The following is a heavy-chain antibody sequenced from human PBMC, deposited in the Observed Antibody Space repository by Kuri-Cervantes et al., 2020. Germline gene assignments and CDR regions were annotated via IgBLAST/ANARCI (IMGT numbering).Heavy chain of an antibody. Sequence: GESLKISCKASGYTFTRYWIGWVRQMPGKGLEWMGIIYPLDSDTRYSPSFQGQVTISVDKSIHTAYLQWSSLKASDTAMYYCARLYSLGNAFDIWGQGTMVTVSS. CDR2: IYPLDSDT. CDR1: GYTFTRYW. V-gene: IGHV5-51*01. CDR3: ARLYSLGNAFDI. J-gene: IGHJ3*02. D-gene: IGHD4-11*01.